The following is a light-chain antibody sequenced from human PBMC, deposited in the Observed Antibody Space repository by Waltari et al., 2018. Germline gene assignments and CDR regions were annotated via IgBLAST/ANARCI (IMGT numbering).Light chain of an antibody. CDR3: QLYDDCSVT. Sequence: DIKMSQSPSTLSASVGDRVTITCRASQSVRHWLAWYQQQPGKAPRPLIYKVSSLESGVPSRFRGSGSVTEFTLTIISLQPDDFATYYCQLYDDCSVTFAQGTKVDIK. CDR2: KVS. V-gene: IGKV1-5*03. J-gene: IGKJ1*01. CDR1: QSVRHW.